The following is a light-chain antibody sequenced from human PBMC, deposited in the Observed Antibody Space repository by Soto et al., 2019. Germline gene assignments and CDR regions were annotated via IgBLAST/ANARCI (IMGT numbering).Light chain of an antibody. CDR1: SSDVGAYNY. J-gene: IGLJ1*01. V-gene: IGLV2-8*01. Sequence: QSALTQPPSASGSPGQSVTISCTGTSSDVGAYNYVSWYQHHPGKAPKLLVYEVNKRPSGVPDRFSGSKSGNTASLTVSGLQAEDVADYYCTSHAGTINFPYIFGTGTKLTVL. CDR3: TSHAGTINFPYI. CDR2: EVN.